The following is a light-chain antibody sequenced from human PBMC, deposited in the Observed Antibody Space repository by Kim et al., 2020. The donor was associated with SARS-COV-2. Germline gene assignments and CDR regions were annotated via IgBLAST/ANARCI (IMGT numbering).Light chain of an antibody. CDR3: QKYNSVPWT. CDR2: DAY. J-gene: IGKJ1*01. CDR1: QGISHF. V-gene: IGKV1-27*01. Sequence: DIQMTQSPSSLSASVGDRVTITCRASQGISHFLAWYQQKPGTLPKLLIYDAYNLSSGAPFRFSGSGSGTDFTLTISSLQPEDVATYYCQKYNSVPWTFGQGTKVDIK.